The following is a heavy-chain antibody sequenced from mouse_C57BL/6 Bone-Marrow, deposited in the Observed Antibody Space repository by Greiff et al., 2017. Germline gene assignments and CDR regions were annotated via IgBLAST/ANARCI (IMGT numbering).Heavy chain of an antibody. Sequence: EVKLMESGGDLVKPGGSLKLSCAASGFTFSSYGMSWVRQTPDKRLEWVATISSGGSYTYYPASVKGRFTISRDNAKNTLYLQMSSLKSEDTAMYYWARHPYRCYFDYGGQGTTLTVSS. D-gene: IGHD2-10*01. CDR3: ARHPYRCYFDY. CDR1: GFTFSSYG. J-gene: IGHJ2*01. V-gene: IGHV5-6*01. CDR2: ISSGGSYT.